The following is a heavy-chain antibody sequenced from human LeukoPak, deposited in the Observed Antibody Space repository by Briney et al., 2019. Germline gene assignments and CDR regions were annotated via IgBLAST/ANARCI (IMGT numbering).Heavy chain of an antibody. CDR2: IIPIFGTA. V-gene: IGHV1-69*05. CDR1: GGTFSSYA. CDR3: ASCNAGGDCFDDAFDI. Sequence: GASVKVSCKASGGTFSSYAISWVRHAPGQGLEWMGGIIPIFGTANYAQKFQGRVTITTDESTSTAYMELSSLRSDDTAVYYCASCNAGGDCFDDAFDIWGQGTIVTVSS. D-gene: IGHD2-21*02. J-gene: IGHJ3*02.